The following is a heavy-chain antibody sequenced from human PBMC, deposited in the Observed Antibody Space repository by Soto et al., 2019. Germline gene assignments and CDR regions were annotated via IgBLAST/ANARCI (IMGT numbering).Heavy chain of an antibody. V-gene: IGHV1-69*04. CDR3: ARDPHGYCSGGSCQGAFDI. CDR2: IIPILGIA. Sequence: SVKVSCKASGGTFSSYTISWVRQALGQGLEWMGRIIPILGIANYAQKFQGRVTITADKSTSTAYMELSSLRSEDTAVYYCARDPHGYCSGGSCQGAFDIWGQGTMVTVSS. J-gene: IGHJ3*02. D-gene: IGHD2-15*01. CDR1: GGTFSSYT.